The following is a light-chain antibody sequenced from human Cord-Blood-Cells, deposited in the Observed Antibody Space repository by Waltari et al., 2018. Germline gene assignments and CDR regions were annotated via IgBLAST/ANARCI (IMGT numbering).Light chain of an antibody. CDR1: SSDVGGYNH. CDR3: CSYAGSYTYVV. V-gene: IGLV2-11*01. J-gene: IGLJ2*01. CDR2: DVS. Sequence: QSALTQPRPVSGSPGQAVTIPCPGTSSDVGGYNHVSWYQQHPGKAPKLMIYDVSKRPSGVPDRFSGSKSGNTASLTISGLQAEDEADYYCCSYAGSYTYVVFGGGTKLTVL.